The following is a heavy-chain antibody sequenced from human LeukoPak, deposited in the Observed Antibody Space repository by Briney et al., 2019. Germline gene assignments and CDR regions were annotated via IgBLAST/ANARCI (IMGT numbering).Heavy chain of an antibody. J-gene: IGHJ4*02. CDR1: GFTFSNYG. CDR3: AKDLELYFAFDY. Sequence: GGSLRLSCAASGFTFSNYGLHWVRQAPGKGLEWVAFIRLDGSNRYYVDSVRGRFTISRDNSKNTLYLQMNSLRTDDTVVYYCAKDLELYFAFDYWGQGTLVTVSS. V-gene: IGHV3-30*02. D-gene: IGHD1-7*01. CDR2: IRLDGSNR.